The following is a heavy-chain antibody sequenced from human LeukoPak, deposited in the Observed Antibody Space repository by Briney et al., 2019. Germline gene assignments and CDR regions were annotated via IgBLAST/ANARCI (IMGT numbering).Heavy chain of an antibody. CDR1: GGAFSDYY. CDR3: ARGNIVATILGGLHGTTAFDF. CDR2: MIQSGSS. Sequence: SETLSLTCGVSGGAFSDYYWSWIRQAPGKGLEWIGEMIQSGSSNYNPSLRSRVTISGDTSRNQFSLKLNSLTAADTAVYYCARGNIVATILGGLHGTTAFDFWGPGNPGHRLL. D-gene: IGHD5-12*01. J-gene: IGHJ4*02. V-gene: IGHV4-34*01.